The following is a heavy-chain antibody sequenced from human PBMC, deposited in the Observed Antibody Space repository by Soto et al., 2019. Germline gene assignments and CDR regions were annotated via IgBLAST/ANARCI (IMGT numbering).Heavy chain of an antibody. V-gene: IGHV4-30-4*01. CDR2: IYYSGST. D-gene: IGHD2-15*01. Sequence: PSETLSLTCTVSGGSISSGDYYWSWIRQPPGKGLEWIGYIYYSGSTYYNPSLKSRVTISVDTSKNHFSLQLNSVTPEDTAVYYCARDGNNYFDYWGQGTLVTVSS. CDR3: ARDGNNYFDY. J-gene: IGHJ4*02. CDR1: GGSISSGDYY.